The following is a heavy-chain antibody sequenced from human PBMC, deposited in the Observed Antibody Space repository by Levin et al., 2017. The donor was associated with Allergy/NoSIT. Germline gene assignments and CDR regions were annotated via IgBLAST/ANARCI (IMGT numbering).Heavy chain of an antibody. V-gene: IGHV4-61*02. CDR1: GGSISSGSYY. D-gene: IGHD6-13*01. CDR3: ARDLIAAAGTWVLDY. Sequence: SETLSLTCTVSGGSISSGSYYWSWIRQPAGKGLEWIGRIYTSGSTNYNPSLKSRVTISVDTSKNQFSLKLSSVTAADTAVYYCARDLIAAAGTWVLDYWGQGTLVTVSS. J-gene: IGHJ4*02. CDR2: IYTSGST.